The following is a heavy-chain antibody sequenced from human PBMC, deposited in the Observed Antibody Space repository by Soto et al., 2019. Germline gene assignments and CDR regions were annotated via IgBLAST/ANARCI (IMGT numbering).Heavy chain of an antibody. CDR2: IYYSGNT. CDR1: GVSISSGDYS. J-gene: IGHJ4*02. Sequence: SETLSLTCAVSGVSISSGDYSWSWIRQPPGRGLEWIGHIYYSGNTHYSPSLKSRVSISLDRSKNQFSLKLTSVTAADTAVYYCAKWVRIAVAGMADWGQGTLVTVSS. V-gene: IGHV4-30-2*01. CDR3: AKWVRIAVAGMAD. D-gene: IGHD6-19*01.